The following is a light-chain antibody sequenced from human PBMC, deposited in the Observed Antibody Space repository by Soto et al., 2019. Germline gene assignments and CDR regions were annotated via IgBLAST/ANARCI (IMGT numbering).Light chain of an antibody. CDR1: QSVSSH. Sequence: EIGMTQSPATLSVSPGEGATVSCRASQSVSSHLAWYQHKPGQAPRLLFYDTSTRATGVPARFSGSRSGPEFTLTINSLQSEDFAIYYCQPYNNWPLTFGGGTKVDIK. CDR2: DTS. CDR3: QPYNNWPLT. J-gene: IGKJ4*01. V-gene: IGKV3-15*01.